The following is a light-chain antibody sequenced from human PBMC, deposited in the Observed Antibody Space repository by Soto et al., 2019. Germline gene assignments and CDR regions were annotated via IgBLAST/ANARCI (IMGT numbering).Light chain of an antibody. Sequence: EIVSAQSPGTLSLSLGERATLSCRASQSVSSSYLAWYQQKPGQAPRLLIFAASSRATGIPDRFSGSGSGTDFTLTISRLEPEDFAVYYCQQYGSSPEWTFGQGTKV. CDR3: QQYGSSPEWT. V-gene: IGKV3-20*01. CDR2: AAS. J-gene: IGKJ1*01. CDR1: QSVSSSY.